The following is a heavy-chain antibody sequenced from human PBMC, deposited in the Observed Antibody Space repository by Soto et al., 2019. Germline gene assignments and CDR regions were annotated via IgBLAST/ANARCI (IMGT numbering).Heavy chain of an antibody. J-gene: IGHJ4*02. D-gene: IGHD3-10*01. CDR1: GDSVKSENSS. CDR3: ARDGGQGRGVSGHY. V-gene: IGHV4-61*01. Sequence: PSETLSLTCTVSGDSVKSENSSWNWIRHAPGKGPEWIGYIYYNGGTNYNPTLKSRATILLDTSTNQFSLTLTPVTAADTAVYYCARDGGQGRGVSGHYWGRGILVTVSS. CDR2: IYYNGGT.